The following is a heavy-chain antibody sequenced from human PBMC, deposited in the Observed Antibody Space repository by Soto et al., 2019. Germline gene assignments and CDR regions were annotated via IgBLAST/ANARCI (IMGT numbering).Heavy chain of an antibody. CDR2: INHSGST. V-gene: IGHV4-34*01. CDR3: ARGDDYYYGMDV. CDR1: GGSFSGYD. Sequence: SETLSLTCAVYGGSFSGYDWSWICQPPGKGLEWIGEINHSGSTNYNPSLKSRVTISVDTSKNQFSLKLSSVTAADTAVYYCARGDDYYYGMDVWGQGTTVTVSS. J-gene: IGHJ6*02.